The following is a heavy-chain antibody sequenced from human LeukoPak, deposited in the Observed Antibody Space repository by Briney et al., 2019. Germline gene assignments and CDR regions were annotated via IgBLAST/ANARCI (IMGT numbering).Heavy chain of an antibody. CDR1: GFSFRRDW. V-gene: IGHV3-74*01. Sequence: GGSLRLSCAASGFSFRRDWMYWVRQVPGKGLEWASRIDTDGSETRYADSVKGRFTVSRDNARNTLYLQMNSLRAEDTAVYYCAKGPALAGTFYFDCWGQGTLVTVSS. CDR2: IDTDGSET. D-gene: IGHD6-19*01. J-gene: IGHJ4*02. CDR3: AKGPALAGTFYFDC.